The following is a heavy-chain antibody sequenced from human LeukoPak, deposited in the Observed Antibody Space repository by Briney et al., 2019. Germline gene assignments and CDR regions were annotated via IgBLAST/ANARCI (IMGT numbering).Heavy chain of an antibody. CDR2: INPNSGGT. J-gene: IGHJ4*02. CDR1: GYTSTGYY. CDR3: ARARGPIRFLAY. V-gene: IGHV1-2*02. D-gene: IGHD3-3*01. Sequence: ASVKVSCKASGYTSTGYYMHWVRQAPGQGLEWMGWINPNSGGTNYAQKFQGRVTMTRDTSISTAYMELSRLRSDDTAVYYCARARGPIRFLAYWGQGTLVTVSS.